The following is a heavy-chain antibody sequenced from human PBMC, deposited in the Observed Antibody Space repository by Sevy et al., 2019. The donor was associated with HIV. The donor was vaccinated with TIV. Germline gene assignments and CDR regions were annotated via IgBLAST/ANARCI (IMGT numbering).Heavy chain of an antibody. Sequence: GGSLRLSCAASGFTFSGSAMHWVRQASGKGLEWVGRIGSKANSYATAYAASVKGRFTLSREDSKNTAYLQMNSLKTEDTAVYYCTGHLGYSCSSDYFDYWGQGTLVTVSS. V-gene: IGHV3-73*01. CDR2: IGSKANSYAT. CDR1: GFTFSGSA. D-gene: IGHD6-6*01. J-gene: IGHJ4*02. CDR3: TGHLGYSCSSDYFDY.